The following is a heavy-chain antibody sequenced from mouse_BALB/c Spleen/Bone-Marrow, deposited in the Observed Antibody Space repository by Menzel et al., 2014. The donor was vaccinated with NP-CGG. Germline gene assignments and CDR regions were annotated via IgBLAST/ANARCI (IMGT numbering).Heavy chain of an antibody. CDR2: INPSNGGT. J-gene: IGHJ4*01. CDR1: GYTFTSYY. CDR3: SRGRRDALDY. Sequence: FQLQQSGAELVKPGASVKLSCKASGYTFTSYYMYWVKQRPGQGLEWFGEINPSNGGTNFNEKFKNKATLTVDKSSSTAYMQLSSLTSEDSAVYHCSRGRRDALDYWGQGTSVTVSS. V-gene: IGHV1S81*02.